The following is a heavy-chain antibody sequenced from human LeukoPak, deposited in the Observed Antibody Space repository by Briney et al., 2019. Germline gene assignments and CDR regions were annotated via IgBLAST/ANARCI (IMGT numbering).Heavy chain of an antibody. CDR2: IYYSGST. CDR1: GGSISSNSYY. D-gene: IGHD2-2*01. CDR3: ARPGGYCSSTSCYGHDAFDI. Sequence: SETLSLTCTVSGGSISSNSYYWGWIRQSPGKGLEWIGSIYYSGSTYYNPSLKSRVTISVDTSKNQFSLKLSSVTAADTAVYYCARPGGYCSSTSCYGHDAFDIWGQGTMVTVSS. V-gene: IGHV4-39*07. J-gene: IGHJ3*02.